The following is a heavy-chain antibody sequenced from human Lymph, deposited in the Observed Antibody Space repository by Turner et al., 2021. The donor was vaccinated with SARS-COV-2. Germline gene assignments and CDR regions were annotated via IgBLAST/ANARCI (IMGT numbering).Heavy chain of an antibody. V-gene: IGHV3-30*18. CDR1: GFTFSSYG. Sequence: QVQLVESGGGVVQPGRSLRISCAASGFTFSSYGMHWVRQAPGKGLEWVAVKSYDGSNKYYADSVKGRFTISRDNSKNTLYLQMNSLRAEDTAVYYCAKVRSIFGVVIGGMDVWGQGTTVTVSS. J-gene: IGHJ6*02. D-gene: IGHD3-3*01. CDR2: KSYDGSNK. CDR3: AKVRSIFGVVIGGMDV.